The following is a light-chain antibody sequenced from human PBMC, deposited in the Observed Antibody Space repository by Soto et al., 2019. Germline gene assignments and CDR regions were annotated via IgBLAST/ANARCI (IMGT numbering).Light chain of an antibody. V-gene: IGKV3-11*01. CDR3: QQRSDWPST. J-gene: IGKJ4*01. Sequence: EIVLTQSPATLSLSPGDRATLSCRASQTVSSYLAWYQQKPGQAPRLLIYDASSRATGIPARFSGSGSGTDFTITITSLEPEDFAVYYCQQRSDWPSTFGGGTKVEIK. CDR2: DAS. CDR1: QTVSSY.